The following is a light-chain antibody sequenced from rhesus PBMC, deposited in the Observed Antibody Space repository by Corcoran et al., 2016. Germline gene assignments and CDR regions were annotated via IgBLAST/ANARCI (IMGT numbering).Light chain of an antibody. CDR1: QSISSW. CDR3: LQYSSSPWT. CDR2: KAA. V-gene: IGKV1-22*01. Sequence: DIQMTQSPSSLSASVGDTVTITCRASQSISSWLDWYQQKPGKAPKLLVYKAASLQGGVPSRFSGSGSGTDFTLTIRSLQPEDFATYYCLQYSSSPWTFGQGTKVEIK. J-gene: IGKJ1*01.